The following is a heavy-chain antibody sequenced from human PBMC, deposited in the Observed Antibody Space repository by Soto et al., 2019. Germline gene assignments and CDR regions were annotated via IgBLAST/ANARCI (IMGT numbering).Heavy chain of an antibody. V-gene: IGHV1-69*09. Sequence: QVQLVQSGAEVKKPASSVKVSCKTSGGTFVRHVICWVRQAPGQGPEWMGKINPLSGIPNYAQKFQDRVTFTADTDSSTAYMELSSLRSDDTAVYYCAAPACAATWCSPSHNLDHWGQGTLVTVSS. D-gene: IGHD2-2*01. CDR3: AAPACAATWCSPSHNLDH. J-gene: IGHJ4*02. CDR1: GGTFVRHV. CDR2: INPLSGIP.